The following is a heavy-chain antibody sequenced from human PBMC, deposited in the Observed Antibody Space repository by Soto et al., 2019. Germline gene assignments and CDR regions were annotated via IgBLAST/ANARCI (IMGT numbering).Heavy chain of an antibody. D-gene: IGHD3-10*01. CDR3: ARESMVRGVISPYYYYGMDV. Sequence: GGSLRLSCAASGFTFSSYGMHWVRQAPGKGLEWVAVIWYDGSNKYYADSVKGRFTISRDNSKNTLYLQMNSLRAEDAAVYYCARESMVRGVISPYYYYGMDVWGQGTTVTVSS. CDR2: IWYDGSNK. J-gene: IGHJ6*02. V-gene: IGHV3-33*01. CDR1: GFTFSSYG.